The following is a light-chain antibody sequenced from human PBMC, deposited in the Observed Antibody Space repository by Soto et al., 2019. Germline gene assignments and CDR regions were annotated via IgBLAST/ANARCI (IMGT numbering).Light chain of an antibody. CDR2: AAS. J-gene: IGKJ4*01. Sequence: IHLTHSPSSVCASVGDSVTITCRASQGISRYLAWYQQKPGRAPQLLISAASTLQSGVPSRFSGSGSGTHFTLVISSLQPEDFATYYCQQLNTYPVTFGGGTKVDIK. V-gene: IGKV1-9*01. CDR3: QQLNTYPVT. CDR1: QGISRY.